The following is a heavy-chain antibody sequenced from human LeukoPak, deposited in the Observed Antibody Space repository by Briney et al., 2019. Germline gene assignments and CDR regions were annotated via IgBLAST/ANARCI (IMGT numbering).Heavy chain of an antibody. D-gene: IGHD1-26*01. CDR3: ATESGTYSGTCFDY. J-gene: IGHJ4*02. CDR2: VSAVSNYI. Sequence: PGGSLRLSCAASGFTFSAYTMAWVRQAPGRGLEWVSSVSAVSNYIYYADSVKGRFTISRDNAEDSLYLQMNSLRAEDTAVYYCATESGTYSGTCFDYWGQGTLVTVSS. CDR1: GFTFSAYT. V-gene: IGHV3-21*01.